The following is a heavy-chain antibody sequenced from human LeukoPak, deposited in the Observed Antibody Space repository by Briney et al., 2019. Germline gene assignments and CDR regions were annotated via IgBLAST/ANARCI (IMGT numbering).Heavy chain of an antibody. V-gene: IGHV3-23*01. CDR1: GSIPFNSYS. CDR3: AKMQGYFDY. CDR2: ITSSGETT. J-gene: IGHJ4*02. Sequence: PGGPLRLSCAASGSIPFNSYSMSWVRQAPGKGLEWVSAITSSGETTYYADSVKGRFTISRDNSKNMVYLQMNSLRAEDAATYYCAKMQGYFDYWGQGSLVTVSS.